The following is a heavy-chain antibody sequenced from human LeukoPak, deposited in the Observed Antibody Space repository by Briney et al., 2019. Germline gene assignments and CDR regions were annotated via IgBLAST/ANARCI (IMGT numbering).Heavy chain of an antibody. J-gene: IGHJ4*02. CDR2: IYYSGST. CDR1: GGSISSYY. Sequence: PSETLSLTCTVSGGSISSYYWSWIRQPPGQGLEWIGYIYYSGSTNYNPSLKSRVTISVDTSKNQFSLKLSSVTAADTAVYYCARGHYDYVWGVHYFDYWGQGTLVTVSS. CDR3: ARGHYDYVWGVHYFDY. V-gene: IGHV4-59*08. D-gene: IGHD3-16*01.